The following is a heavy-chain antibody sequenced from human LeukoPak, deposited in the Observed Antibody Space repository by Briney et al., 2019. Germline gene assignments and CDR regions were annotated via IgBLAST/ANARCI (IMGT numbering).Heavy chain of an antibody. V-gene: IGHV4-38-2*02. Sequence: SETLSLTCTVSGYSISSGYQWGWIRQSPGKGLEWIGSIYHSGSTYYNPSLKSRVTISVDTSKNQFSLKLSSVTAADTAVYYCARHRNYGGNLDYWGQGTLVTVSS. CDR3: ARHRNYGGNLDY. CDR1: GYSISSGYQ. J-gene: IGHJ4*02. D-gene: IGHD4-23*01. CDR2: IYHSGST.